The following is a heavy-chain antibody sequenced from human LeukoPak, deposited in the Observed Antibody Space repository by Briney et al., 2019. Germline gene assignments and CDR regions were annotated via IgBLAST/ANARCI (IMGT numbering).Heavy chain of an antibody. CDR3: AREHSSSWDRFDY. V-gene: IGHV1-18*01. CDR2: FNPENGNT. CDR1: GYSFVGYG. J-gene: IGHJ4*02. D-gene: IGHD6-13*01. Sequence: ASVKASCKASGYSFVGYGITWVRQAPGQGVEWMGWFNPENGNTNYAQKVQGRVTITADTSTSTSYMELRSLRSDDTAVYYCAREHSSSWDRFDYWGQGTLVTVSS.